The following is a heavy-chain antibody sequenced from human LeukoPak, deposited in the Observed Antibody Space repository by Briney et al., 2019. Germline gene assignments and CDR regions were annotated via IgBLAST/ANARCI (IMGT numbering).Heavy chain of an antibody. D-gene: IGHD6-19*01. CDR2: ISPDDSDT. J-gene: IGHJ4*02. CDR3: ARRDYSSGWYHRDY. Sequence: GESLKISCKGSGYRFINYWIGWVRQMPGKGLEWMGIISPDDSDTRYSPSFQGQVTISADRSTSTAYLQWSSLKASDTAMYYCARRDYSSGWYHRDYWGQGTLVTVSS. CDR1: GYRFINYW. V-gene: IGHV5-51*01.